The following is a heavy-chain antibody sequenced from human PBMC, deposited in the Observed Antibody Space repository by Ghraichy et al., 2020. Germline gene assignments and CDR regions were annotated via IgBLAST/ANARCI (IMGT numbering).Heavy chain of an antibody. V-gene: IGHV3-48*01. CDR3: ARDPQGTTNDAFHI. D-gene: IGHD4-11*01. Sequence: GGSLRLSCAASGFTFSSYGMNWVRQAPGKGLEWVSYISSGSTTIYYADSVKGRFTVSRDNAKNSLYLQMNSLRAEDTAVYYCARDPQGTTNDAFHIWGQGTMVTVSS. CDR2: ISSGSTTI. J-gene: IGHJ3*02. CDR1: GFTFSSYG.